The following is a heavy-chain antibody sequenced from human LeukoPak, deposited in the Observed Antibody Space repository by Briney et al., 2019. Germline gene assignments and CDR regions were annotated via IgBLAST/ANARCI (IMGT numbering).Heavy chain of an antibody. CDR3: PRERYYYDSSGSYYFDY. V-gene: IGHV3-30-3*01. CDR1: GFTFSSYA. CDR2: ISYEGSNK. J-gene: IGHJ4*02. Sequence: PGGSLRLSCAASGFTFSSYAMHWVRQAPGKGRGWVAVISYEGSNKYYADSVKGRFTISRDNSKNTLYLQMNSLRAEDTAVYYCPRERYYYDSSGSYYFDYWGQGTLVTVSS. D-gene: IGHD3-22*01.